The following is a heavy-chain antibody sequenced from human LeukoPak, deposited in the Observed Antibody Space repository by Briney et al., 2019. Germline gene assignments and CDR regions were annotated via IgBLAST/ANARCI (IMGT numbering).Heavy chain of an antibody. CDR2: IYYSGST. CDR1: GGSISSSSYY. D-gene: IGHD6-19*01. CDR3: ARTLYSSGWYTQYYFDY. V-gene: IGHV4-39*01. Sequence: SETLSLTCTVSGGSISSSSYYWGWIRQPPGKGLEWIGSIYYSGSTYYNPSLKSRVTISVDTSKNQFSLKLSSVTAADTAVYYCARTLYSSGWYTQYYFDYWGQGTPVTVSS. J-gene: IGHJ4*02.